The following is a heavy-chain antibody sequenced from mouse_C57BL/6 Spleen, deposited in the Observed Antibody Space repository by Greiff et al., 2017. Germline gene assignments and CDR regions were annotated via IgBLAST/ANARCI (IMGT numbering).Heavy chain of an antibody. V-gene: IGHV1-61*01. CDR2: IYPSDSET. Sequence: QVQLQQPGAELVRPGSSVKLSCKASGYTFTSYWMDWVKQRPGQGLEWIGNIYPSDSETHYNQKFKDKATLTVDKSSSTAYMQLSSLTSEDSAVYCSARSGPGAYWGQGTLVTVSA. D-gene: IGHD3-2*02. J-gene: IGHJ3*01. CDR1: GYTFTSYW. CDR3: ARSGPGAY.